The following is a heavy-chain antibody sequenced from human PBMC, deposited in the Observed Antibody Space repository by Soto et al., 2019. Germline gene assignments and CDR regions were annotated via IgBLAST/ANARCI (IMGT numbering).Heavy chain of an antibody. J-gene: IGHJ4*02. CDR2: ISYDGSNK. CDR1: GFTFSSYA. D-gene: IGHD6-13*01. CDR3: ARVGVIAAAGTSEGDFDY. Sequence: PGGSLRLSCAASGFTFSSYAMHWVRQAPGKGLEWVAVISYDGSNKYYADSVKGRFTISRDNSKNTLYLQMNSLRAEDTAVYYCARVGVIAAAGTSEGDFDYWGQGTLVTVSS. V-gene: IGHV3-30-3*01.